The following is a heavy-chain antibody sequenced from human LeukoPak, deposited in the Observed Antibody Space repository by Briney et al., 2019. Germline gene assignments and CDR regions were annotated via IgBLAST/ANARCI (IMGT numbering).Heavy chain of an antibody. CDR3: ARAQRAHDMDYYDSSGLRY. CDR1: GGTFSSYA. CDR2: IIPILGIA. D-gene: IGHD3-22*01. V-gene: IGHV1-69*04. J-gene: IGHJ4*02. Sequence: GASVKVSCKASGGTFSSYAISWVRQAPGQGLEWMGRIIPILGIANYAQKFQGRVTITADKSTSTAYMELSSLRSEDTAVYYCARAQRAHDMDYYDSSGLRYWGQGTLVTVSS.